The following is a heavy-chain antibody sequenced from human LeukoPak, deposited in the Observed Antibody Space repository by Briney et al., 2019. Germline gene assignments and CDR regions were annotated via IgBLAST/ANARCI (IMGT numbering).Heavy chain of an antibody. J-gene: IGHJ4*02. Sequence: GGSLRLSCAASGFTFSSYEMNWVRQAPGKGLEWVSYISSSGSTIYYADSVKGRFTISRDNAKNSLYPQMNSLRAEDTAVYYSASLSSGWYATEDYWGQGTLVTVSS. CDR3: ASLSSGWYATEDY. CDR1: GFTFSSYE. V-gene: IGHV3-48*03. CDR2: ISSSGSTI. D-gene: IGHD6-19*01.